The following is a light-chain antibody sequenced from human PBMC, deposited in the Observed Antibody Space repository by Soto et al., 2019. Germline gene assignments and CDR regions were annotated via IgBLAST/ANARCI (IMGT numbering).Light chain of an antibody. V-gene: IGLV2-14*01. CDR2: EVS. J-gene: IGLJ1*01. CDR3: CSYADNNTYV. Sequence: QSVLTQPASVSGSPGQSSTISCTGASSDVGAYKCVSWYRQHPGKGPKLMIYEVSHRPSGVSNRFSGSKSGNTASLTISGLQAEDDGDYYCCSYADNNTYVFGSGTKVTVL. CDR1: SSDVGAYKC.